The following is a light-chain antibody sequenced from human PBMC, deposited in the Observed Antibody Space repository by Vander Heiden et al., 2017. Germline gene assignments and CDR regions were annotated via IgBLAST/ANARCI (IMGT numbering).Light chain of an antibody. V-gene: IGLV1-40*01. Sequence: QSALTHPPPPSGAPGQRLTTSGTGGSSNIRAGYDVHWYQQLPGTAPKLLIYGDSNRPSGVPDRFSGSKSGTSASLAITGLQAEDEADYYCQSYDSSLIGYVFGTGTKVTGL. J-gene: IGLJ1*01. CDR2: GDS. CDR1: SSNIRAGYD. CDR3: QSYDSSLIGYV.